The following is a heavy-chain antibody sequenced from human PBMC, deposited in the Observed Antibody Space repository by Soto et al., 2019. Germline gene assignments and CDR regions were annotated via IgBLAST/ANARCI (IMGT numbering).Heavy chain of an antibody. CDR1: GYSFTSYW. Sequence: PGESLKISCKGSGYSFTSYWISWVRQMPGKGLEWMGRIDPSDSYTNYSPSFQGHVTISADKSISTAYLQWSSLKASDTAMYYCAREAGGGVTNYYYYYGMDVWGQGATVTVSS. CDR3: AREAGGGVTNYYYYYGMDV. CDR2: IDPSDSYT. D-gene: IGHD3-16*01. V-gene: IGHV5-10-1*01. J-gene: IGHJ6*02.